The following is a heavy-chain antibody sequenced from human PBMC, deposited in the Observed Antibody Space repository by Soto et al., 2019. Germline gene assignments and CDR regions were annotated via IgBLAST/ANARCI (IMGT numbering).Heavy chain of an antibody. Sequence: GGSLRLSCAASGFTFSSYAMSWVRQAPGKGLEWVSAISGSGGSTYYADSVKGRFTISRDNSKNTLYLQMNSLRAEDTAVYYCAKDPGIQLWFPLDYWGQGTLVTVSS. J-gene: IGHJ4*02. CDR2: ISGSGGST. V-gene: IGHV3-23*01. CDR1: GFTFSSYA. D-gene: IGHD5-18*01. CDR3: AKDPGIQLWFPLDY.